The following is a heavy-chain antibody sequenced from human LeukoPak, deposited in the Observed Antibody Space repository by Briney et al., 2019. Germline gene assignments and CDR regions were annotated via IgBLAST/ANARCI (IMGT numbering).Heavy chain of an antibody. CDR2: IQPDSVAT. Sequence: ASLTVSFKSSGFTCTDHYMHWLRQAPGQRLEWMGWIQPDSVATNYAQKFQGRFTMSRDMSISTVYMELSSRTSDDTAMYWCARDHDYGPDYWGQGTLVTVSA. J-gene: IGHJ4*02. CDR1: GFTCTDHY. D-gene: IGHD4/OR15-4a*01. V-gene: IGHV1-2*02. CDR3: ARDHDYGPDY.